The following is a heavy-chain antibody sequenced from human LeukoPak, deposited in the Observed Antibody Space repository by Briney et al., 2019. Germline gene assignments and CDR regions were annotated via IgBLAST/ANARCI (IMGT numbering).Heavy chain of an antibody. V-gene: IGHV3-23*01. Sequence: GGSLRLSCAVSGITLSNYGVSWVRQAPGKGLEWVAGLSGGGGGTNYADSVQGRFTISRDNPKNTLYLQMNSLRAEDTAVYFCAKRGVVIRVFLVGFHKEAYYFDSWGQGALVTVSS. CDR1: GITLSNYG. D-gene: IGHD3-10*01. CDR3: AKRGVVIRVFLVGFHKEAYYFDS. CDR2: LSGGGGGT. J-gene: IGHJ4*02.